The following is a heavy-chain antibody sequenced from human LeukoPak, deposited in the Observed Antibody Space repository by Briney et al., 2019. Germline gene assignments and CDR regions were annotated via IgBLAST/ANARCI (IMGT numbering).Heavy chain of an antibody. CDR2: ISWNSGSI. CDR1: GFTFDDYA. J-gene: IGHJ4*02. V-gene: IGHV3-9*01. Sequence: PGRSLRLSCAASGFTFDDYAMHWVRQAPGKGLEWVSGISWNSGSIGYADSVKGRFTISRDNAKNSLYLQMNSLRAEDTALYHCAKDSSSWYRYFDYWGQGTLVTVSS. CDR3: AKDSSSWYRYFDY. D-gene: IGHD6-13*01.